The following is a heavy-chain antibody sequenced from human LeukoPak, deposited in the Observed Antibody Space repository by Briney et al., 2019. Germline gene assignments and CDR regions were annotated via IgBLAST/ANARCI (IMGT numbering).Heavy chain of an antibody. J-gene: IGHJ4*02. Sequence: GGSLRLSCAASGFTFSSYWMSWVRQAPGKGLEWVANIKQDGSEKYYVDSVKGRFTISRDNAKNSLYLQMNSLRAEDTAVFYCASSGYYFGYESYFAYWGQGTLVTVSS. CDR3: ASSGYYFGYESYFAY. CDR2: IKQDGSEK. D-gene: IGHD3-22*01. CDR1: GFTFSSYW. V-gene: IGHV3-7*01.